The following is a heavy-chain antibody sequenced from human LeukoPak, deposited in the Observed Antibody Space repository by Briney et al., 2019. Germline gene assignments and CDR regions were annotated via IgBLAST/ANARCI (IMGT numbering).Heavy chain of an antibody. J-gene: IGHJ5*02. CDR3: ARGQRRLPMDQGVGPQIWFDP. D-gene: IGHD3-10*01. CDR1: GGSFSGLY. Sequence: KASETLSLTCTVYGGSFSGLYWSWIRQPPGKGLEWIGEINHSGSTNYNPSLQSRVTISVDTSKNQFSLNLTSVTAADTAVYYCARGQRRLPMDQGVGPQIWFDPWGQGTLVTVSS. V-gene: IGHV4-34*01. CDR2: INHSGST.